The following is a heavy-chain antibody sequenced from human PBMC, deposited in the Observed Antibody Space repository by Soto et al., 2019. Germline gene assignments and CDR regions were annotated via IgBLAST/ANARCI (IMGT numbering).Heavy chain of an antibody. V-gene: IGHV3-23*01. J-gene: IGHJ3*01. D-gene: IGHD2-21*02. CDR3: AKSLVTPSDAFDL. CDR2: ISDPGTST. CDR1: GFTFANYA. Sequence: GESLKISCAASGFTFANYAMNWVRQAPGKGLEWISSISDPGTSTYYANSVKGRFSMSRDNSKNTLFLQMNRLRADDTAVYFCAKSLVTPSDAFDLWGRGTLVTDSS.